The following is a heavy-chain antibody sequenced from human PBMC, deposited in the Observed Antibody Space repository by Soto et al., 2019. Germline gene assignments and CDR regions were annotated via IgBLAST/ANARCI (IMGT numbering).Heavy chain of an antibody. V-gene: IGHV2-5*02. CDR1: AFSLSTGGVG. CDR2: IYWDDDK. D-gene: IGHD2-2*01. CDR3: AHSYQLQGAYYYVLAV. Sequence: SGPTLVHPTQTLTLTCTFSAFSLSTGGVGVGWIRQPPGKALEWLALIYWDDDKRYSPSLKSRLTITKDTSKNQVVLTMTNMDPVDTATYYCAHSYQLQGAYYYVLAVWGQGTTVTVSS. J-gene: IGHJ6*02.